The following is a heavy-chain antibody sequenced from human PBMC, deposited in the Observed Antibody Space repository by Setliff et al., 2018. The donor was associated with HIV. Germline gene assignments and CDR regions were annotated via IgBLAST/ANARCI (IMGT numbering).Heavy chain of an antibody. Sequence: SETLSLTCTVSGGSVNDFYCNWIRQPPGKGPEWIGYIHSSGSTIYNPSLKSRITISLETSKEQFSLELSSATAADTAVYYCATLDHSGGNFLAYWGQGSLVTVSS. D-gene: IGHD2-21*02. CDR2: IHSSGST. CDR3: ATLDHSGGNFLAY. CDR1: GGSVNDFY. V-gene: IGHV4-4*09. J-gene: IGHJ4*02.